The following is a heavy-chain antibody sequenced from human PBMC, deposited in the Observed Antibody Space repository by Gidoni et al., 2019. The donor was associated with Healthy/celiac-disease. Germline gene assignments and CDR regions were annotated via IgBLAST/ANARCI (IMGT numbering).Heavy chain of an antibody. J-gene: IGHJ6*02. D-gene: IGHD2-15*01. V-gene: IGHV1-8*01. Sequence: QVQLVQSGAEVKKPGASVKVSCKASGYTFTSYDSNWVRQATGQGLEWMGWMNPNRGNTGYAQKFQGRVTMTRNTSISTAYMELSSLRSEDTAVYYCARGVYCSGGSCYYDVWGQGTTVTVSS. CDR2: MNPNRGNT. CDR1: GYTFTSYD. CDR3: ARGVYCSGGSCYYDV.